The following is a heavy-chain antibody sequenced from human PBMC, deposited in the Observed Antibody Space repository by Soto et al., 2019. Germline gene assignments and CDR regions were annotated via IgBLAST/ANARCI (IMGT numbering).Heavy chain of an antibody. CDR2: ISSSSSYI. D-gene: IGHD3-10*01. J-gene: IGHJ4*01. V-gene: IGHV3-21*01. CDR3: ASLSRFALDY. Sequence: GGSLRLSCAASGFTFSSYTMNWVRQAPGKGLEWVSSISSSSSYIYYTDSVRGRFTISRDNAKNSLYLQMNSLRAEDTAVYYCASLSRFALDYWGQGTLVTVSS. CDR1: GFTFSSYT.